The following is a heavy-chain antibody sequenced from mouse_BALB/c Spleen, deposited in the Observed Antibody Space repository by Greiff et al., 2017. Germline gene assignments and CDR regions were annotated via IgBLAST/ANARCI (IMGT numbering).Heavy chain of an antibody. CDR1: GFSITSYG. Sequence: QVQLQQSGPGLVAPSQSLSITCTVSGFSITSYGVHWVRQPPGKCLEWLGVIWAGGSTNYNSALMSSLSISKDNSKSQVFLKMNNLQTDDTAMYYCARGDRYDEGAMDYWGQGTSVTVSS. V-gene: IGHV2-9*02. D-gene: IGHD2-14*01. CDR2: IWAGGST. CDR3: ARGDRYDEGAMDY. J-gene: IGHJ4*01.